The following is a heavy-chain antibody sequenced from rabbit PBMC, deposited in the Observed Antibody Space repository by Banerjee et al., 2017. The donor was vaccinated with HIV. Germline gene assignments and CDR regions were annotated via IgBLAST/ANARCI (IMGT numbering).Heavy chain of an antibody. CDR1: GFDISNGY. Sequence: QLKETGGGLVQPGGSLTLTCTASGFDISNGYMDWVRQAPGKGLEWIGNIYDGKGRSEYASWVNGRFTISSDNAQNTVDLQMNSLTAADTATYFCARDLAGVTGWNFGLWGPGTLVTVS. CDR2: IYDGKGRS. J-gene: IGHJ6*01. V-gene: IGHV1S7*01. CDR3: ARDLAGVTGWNFGL. D-gene: IGHD4-1*01.